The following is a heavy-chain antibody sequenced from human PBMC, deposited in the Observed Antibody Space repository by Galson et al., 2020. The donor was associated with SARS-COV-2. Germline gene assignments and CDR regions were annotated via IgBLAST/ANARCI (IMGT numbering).Heavy chain of an antibody. V-gene: IGHV3-30-3*01. CDR1: GFTFSSYA. CDR3: ARATTSNYYYGMDV. D-gene: IGHD5-12*01. CDR2: ISYDGSNK. Sequence: TGGSLRLSCAASGFTFSSYAMHWVRQDQGKGLEWVAVISYDGSNKYYADSVKGRFTISRDNSKNTLYLQMNSLRAEDTAVDYCARATTSNYYYGMDVWGQGTTVTVSS. J-gene: IGHJ6*02.